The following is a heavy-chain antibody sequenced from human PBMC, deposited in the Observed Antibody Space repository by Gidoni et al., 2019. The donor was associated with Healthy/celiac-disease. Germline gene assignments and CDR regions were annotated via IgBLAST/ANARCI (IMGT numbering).Heavy chain of an antibody. V-gene: IGHV4-34*01. J-gene: IGHJ6*02. D-gene: IGHD2-15*01. CDR1: GGSFSGYY. CDR3: ARGRYCSGGSCYSVVYYYYGMDV. CDR2: INHSGST. Sequence: QVQLQQWGAGLLKPSETLSLTCAVYGGSFSGYYWSWIRQPPGKGLEWIGEINHSGSTNYTPSLKGRVTISVDTSKNQFSLKLSSVTAADTAVYYCARGRYCSGGSCYSVVYYYYGMDVWGQGTTVTVSS.